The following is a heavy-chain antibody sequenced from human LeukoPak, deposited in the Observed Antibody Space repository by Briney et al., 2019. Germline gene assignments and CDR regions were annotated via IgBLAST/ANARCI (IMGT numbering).Heavy chain of an antibody. D-gene: IGHD6-19*01. V-gene: IGHV4-34*12. J-gene: IGHJ4*02. CDR1: GESFSGYY. CDR3: ARFFRVTAGDYFDY. Sequence: SETLSLTCVVYGESFSGYYWTWIRRPPGKGLEWIGSIFYSGSTYYNPSLKSRVTISVDTSKNQFSLNLSSVTAADTAVYYCARFFRVTAGDYFDYWGRESWSPSPQ. CDR2: IFYSGST.